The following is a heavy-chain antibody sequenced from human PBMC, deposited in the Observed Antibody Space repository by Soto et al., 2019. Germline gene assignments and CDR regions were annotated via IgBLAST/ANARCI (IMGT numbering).Heavy chain of an antibody. D-gene: IGHD6-6*01. J-gene: IGHJ6*02. CDR2: INHSGST. V-gene: IGHV4-34*01. CDR1: SGCFRGYD. CDR3: ARGSSSWVYYYYGMGV. Sequence: SGTLALSCAVYSGCFRGYDVSLILKPTRKGLEWIGEINHSGSTNYNPSLKSRVTMSVDTSKNQFSLKLSSVTAADTAVYYCARGSSSWVYYYYGMGVWGEGTTVTVSS.